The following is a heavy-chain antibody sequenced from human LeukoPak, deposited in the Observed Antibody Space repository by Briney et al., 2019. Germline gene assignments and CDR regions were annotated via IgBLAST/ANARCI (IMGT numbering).Heavy chain of an antibody. Sequence: SQTLSLTCAISGDSVSSNSAAWNWIRQSPSRGLEWLGRTYYRSKWYNDYAVSVKSRITINPDTSKNQFSLQLNSVTPEDTAVYYCARDAGAARPDFYYYYMDVWGKGTTVTVSS. D-gene: IGHD6-6*01. CDR3: ARDAGAARPDFYYYYMDV. CDR2: TYYRSKWYN. J-gene: IGHJ6*03. V-gene: IGHV6-1*01. CDR1: GDSVSSNSAA.